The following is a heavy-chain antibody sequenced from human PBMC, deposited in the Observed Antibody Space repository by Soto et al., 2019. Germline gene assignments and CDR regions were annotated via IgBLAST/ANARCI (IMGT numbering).Heavy chain of an antibody. CDR2: ISNNGGST. V-gene: IGHV3-64*01. Sequence: GGSLRLSCAASGFTFSNYAMHWVRQAPGKGLEYVSAISNNGGSTYYANSVKGRFTISRDNSKNTLYLQMGSLRADDMAVYYCVRGSYDILTGPRSYWGQGTLVTVSS. D-gene: IGHD3-9*01. J-gene: IGHJ4*02. CDR3: VRGSYDILTGPRSY. CDR1: GFTFSNYA.